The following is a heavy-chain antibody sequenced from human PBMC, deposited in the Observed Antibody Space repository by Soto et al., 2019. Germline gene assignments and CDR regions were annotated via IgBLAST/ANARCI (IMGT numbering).Heavy chain of an antibody. Sequence: PSETLSLTCTVSGGSISYYYWGWIRQPPGKGLEWIGSIYYSGNTHYNPSLKSRVTISVDTSMNQFSLNLDSVTAVDSAVDYCGRGGYVHAFDYWGQGALVTVSS. V-gene: IGHV4-59*01. CDR2: IYYSGNT. D-gene: IGHD5-12*01. CDR3: GRGGYVHAFDY. J-gene: IGHJ4*02. CDR1: GGSISYYY.